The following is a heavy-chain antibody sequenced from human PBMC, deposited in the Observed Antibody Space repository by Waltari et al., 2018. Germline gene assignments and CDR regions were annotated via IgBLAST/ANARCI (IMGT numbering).Heavy chain of an antibody. Sequence: QVQLQQWGAGLLKPSETLSLTCAVYGGSFSGYYWSWIRQPPGKGLAWIGVINHSGSTNYNPSLKSRVTISVDTSKNQFSLKLSSVTAADTAVYYCARVPQYYDFWSGYYTDYYYYYGMDVWGQGTTVTVSS. D-gene: IGHD3-3*01. CDR3: ARVPQYYDFWSGYYTDYYYYYGMDV. CDR1: GGSFSGYY. CDR2: INHSGST. V-gene: IGHV4-34*01. J-gene: IGHJ6*02.